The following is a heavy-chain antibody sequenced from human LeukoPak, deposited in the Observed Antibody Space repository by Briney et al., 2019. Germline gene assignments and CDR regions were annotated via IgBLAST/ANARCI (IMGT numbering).Heavy chain of an antibody. CDR3: ARFLGRITISGVVPYGMDV. J-gene: IGHJ6*02. CDR1: GFTFSTYA. CDR2: IPYDGSNK. Sequence: GRSLRLSCAASGFTFSTYAMHWVRQAPGKGLEWVAVIPYDGSNKYYADSVKGRFTISRHSSKNTLYLQMNSLRGEDTAVYYCARFLGRITISGVVPYGMDVWGQGTTVTVSS. D-gene: IGHD3-3*01. V-gene: IGHV3-30*14.